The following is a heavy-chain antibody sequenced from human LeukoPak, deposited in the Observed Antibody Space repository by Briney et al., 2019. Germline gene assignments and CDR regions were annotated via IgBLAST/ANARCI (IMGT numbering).Heavy chain of an antibody. CDR1: GFTFSSYG. CDR2: IWYDGSNK. V-gene: IGHV3-33*06. Sequence: PGRSPRLSCAASGFTFSSYGMHWVRQAPGRGLEWVAVIWYDGSNKYYADSVKGRFTISRDNSKNTLYLQMNSLRAEDTAVYYCAKDSYGLYWYFDLWGRGTLVTVSS. D-gene: IGHD5-18*01. CDR3: AKDSYGLYWYFDL. J-gene: IGHJ2*01.